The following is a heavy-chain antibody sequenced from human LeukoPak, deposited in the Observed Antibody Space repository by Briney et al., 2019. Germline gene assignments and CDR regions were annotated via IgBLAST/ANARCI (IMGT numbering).Heavy chain of an antibody. J-gene: IGHJ4*02. D-gene: IGHD3-22*01. CDR1: GFTFSSYW. Sequence: GGSLRLSCVASGFTFSSYWMSWVRQAPGKGPEWVANIKQESGEIYYVDSVKGRFTISRDNAKNSLYLQMNSLRAEDTALYYCAKSTNYYDSSGYSFDYWGQGTLVTVSS. CDR2: IKQESGEI. CDR3: AKSTNYYDSSGYSFDY. V-gene: IGHV3-7*03.